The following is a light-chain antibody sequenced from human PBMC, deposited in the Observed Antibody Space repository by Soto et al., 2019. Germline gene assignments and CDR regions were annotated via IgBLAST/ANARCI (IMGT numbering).Light chain of an antibody. J-gene: IGLJ3*02. CDR3: CSYLGTYTPNWV. Sequence: QSALTQPRSVSGSPGQSVTIFCTGTTNDVGGYNYVSWYQQHPVKAPKLMIFDVNKRPSGVPDRFSGSKSGNTASLTISGLPAEDEGDYYCCSYLGTYTPNWVFGGGTKVTVL. V-gene: IGLV2-11*01. CDR2: DVN. CDR1: TNDVGGYNY.